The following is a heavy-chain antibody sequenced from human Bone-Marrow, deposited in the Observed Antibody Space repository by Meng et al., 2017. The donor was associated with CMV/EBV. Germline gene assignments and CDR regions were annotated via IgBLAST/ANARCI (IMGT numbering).Heavy chain of an antibody. CDR1: GFTFDNYG. J-gene: IGHJ6*02. Sequence: KVSCVASGFTFDNYGMHWVRQAPGKGLEWVSSISWNSGSIDYAESVKGRFSISRDNAKNSLYLQMDSLRVEDTALYYCARNRMLDVWGQGTTVTVSS. CDR2: ISWNSGSI. CDR3: ARNRMLDV. V-gene: IGHV3-9*01.